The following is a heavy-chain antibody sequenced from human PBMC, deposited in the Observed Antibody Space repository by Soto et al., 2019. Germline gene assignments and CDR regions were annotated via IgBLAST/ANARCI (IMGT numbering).Heavy chain of an antibody. D-gene: IGHD3-9*01. CDR1: GFTFSSYW. Sequence: GGSLGLSCAASGFTFSSYWMSWVRQAPGKGLEWVANIKQDGSEKYYVDSVKGRFTISRDNAKNSLYLQMNGLRAEDTAVYYCARYVLRYFDWLGGMDVWGQGTTVTVSS. J-gene: IGHJ6*02. V-gene: IGHV3-7*01. CDR3: ARYVLRYFDWLGGMDV. CDR2: IKQDGSEK.